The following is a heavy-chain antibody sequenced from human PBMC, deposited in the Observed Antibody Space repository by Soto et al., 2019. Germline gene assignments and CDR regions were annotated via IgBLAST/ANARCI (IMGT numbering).Heavy chain of an antibody. CDR3: AREWDYYSGSYYVSWFDP. Sequence: QVHLQESGPGLVKPSQTLSLTCSVSGGSISSGGYYWSWIRQHSGKGLEWIGYIYYSGSTYYNPSLKSRVTISVDRSTNQFSLKLSSVTAADTAVYYCAREWDYYSGSYYVSWFDPWGQGTLVTVSS. V-gene: IGHV4-31*03. J-gene: IGHJ5*02. CDR1: GGSISSGGYY. D-gene: IGHD3-10*01. CDR2: IYYSGST.